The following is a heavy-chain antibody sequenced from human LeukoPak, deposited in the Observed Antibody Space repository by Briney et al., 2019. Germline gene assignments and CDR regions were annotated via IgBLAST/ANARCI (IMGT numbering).Heavy chain of an antibody. CDR3: ARDRSTGITTADRSFEY. Sequence: GGSLRLSCAASGFTFSSYAMHWVRRAPGKGLEWVAVISYDGSYKYYADSVRGRFSISRDNSKNTLYLQMDSLGAEDTAVYYCARDRSTGITTADRSFEYWGQGILVSVSS. V-gene: IGHV3-30-3*01. J-gene: IGHJ4*02. CDR1: GFTFSSYA. D-gene: IGHD2-8*02. CDR2: ISYDGSYK.